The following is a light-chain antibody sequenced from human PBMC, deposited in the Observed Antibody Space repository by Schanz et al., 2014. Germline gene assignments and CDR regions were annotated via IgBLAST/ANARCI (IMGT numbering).Light chain of an antibody. CDR3: CSYAGSYV. Sequence: QSVLTQPRSMSGSPGQSVTISCTGTSGDVGEYNYVSWFQQYPGKAPKLMIYDVSTRPLGVPDRFSGSKSGITASLTISGLQAEDEADYYCCSYAGSYVFGTGTKLTVL. V-gene: IGLV2-11*01. CDR1: SGDVGEYNY. J-gene: IGLJ1*01. CDR2: DVS.